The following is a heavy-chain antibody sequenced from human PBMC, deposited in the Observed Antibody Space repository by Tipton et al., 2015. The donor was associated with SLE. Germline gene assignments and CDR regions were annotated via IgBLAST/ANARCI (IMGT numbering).Heavy chain of an antibody. D-gene: IGHD3-16*01. CDR1: GGSISSNY. V-gene: IGHV4-59*07. CDR3: ARIYDYVWPRYFDL. CDR2: IFSSVNTDYNPSLKGT. Sequence: PGLVKPSDTLSLTCAVYGGSISSNYWSWIRQPPGKGLEWIGYIFSSVNTDYNPSLKGTNYNPSLKSRVSISVDTSKNQFSLKLTSVTAADTAVYYCARIYDYVWPRYFDLWGRGTLVTVSS. J-gene: IGHJ2*01.